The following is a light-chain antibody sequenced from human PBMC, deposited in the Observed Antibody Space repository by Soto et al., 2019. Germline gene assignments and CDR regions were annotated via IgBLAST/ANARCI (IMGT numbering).Light chain of an antibody. Sequence: DIQMTQSPSSLSASVGDRVTITCLASQSLSIYLNWYQQKPGEAPKILIYAASSLQSGVPSRFSGSGSGTEFTLTISRQQPEDFATYYCQQSCSTYYTFGPGTKVDIK. CDR1: QSLSIY. J-gene: IGKJ3*01. CDR3: QQSCSTYYT. CDR2: AAS. V-gene: IGKV1-39*01.